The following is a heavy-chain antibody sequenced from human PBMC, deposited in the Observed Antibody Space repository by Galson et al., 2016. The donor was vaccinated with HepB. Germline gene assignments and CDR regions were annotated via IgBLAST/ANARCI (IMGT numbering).Heavy chain of an antibody. CDR3: ARAPTVTTWGLDY. V-gene: IGHV1-69*01. J-gene: IGHJ4*02. CDR1: GGTFINFA. Sequence: SCKASGGTFINFAVTWVRQAPGQGLEWMGEIIPVFGKINYAQKFQGRVTMTADDSTNTASMELVSLTSDDTAIYYCARAPTVTTWGLDYWGQGTLVTVSS. CDR2: IIPVFGKI. D-gene: IGHD4-17*01.